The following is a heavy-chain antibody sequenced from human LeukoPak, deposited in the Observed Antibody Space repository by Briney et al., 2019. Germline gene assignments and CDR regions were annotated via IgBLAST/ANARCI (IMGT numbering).Heavy chain of an antibody. D-gene: IGHD2-2*01. V-gene: IGHV3-7*01. CDR2: INQDGSEK. Sequence: GGSLRLSCRASGFPFSSYWINWVRQAPGKGLEWVANINQDGSEKYYVDSVKGRFTMSRDNAKASLYLQLNSLKAEDTAAYYCATAATNTMPLDVWGKGTKVTVSS. CDR1: GFPFSSYW. CDR3: ATAATNTMPLDV. J-gene: IGHJ6*04.